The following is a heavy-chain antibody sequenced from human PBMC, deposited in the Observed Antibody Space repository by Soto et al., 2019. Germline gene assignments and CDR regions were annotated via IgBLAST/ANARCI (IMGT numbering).Heavy chain of an antibody. CDR2: IYYTGST. CDR3: GRGSTRLTTWLDH. V-gene: IGHV4-30-4*01. J-gene: IGHJ4*02. Sequence: SETLSLTCTVSGGSISSGDYYWIGIRQPPGKGLDWIGYIYYTGSTYYNPSLKSRFTISVERSKNQFSLRLTSVTAADTAVYYCGRGSTRLTTWLDHWGQGTLVTVSS. CDR1: GGSISSGDYY. D-gene: IGHD1-1*01.